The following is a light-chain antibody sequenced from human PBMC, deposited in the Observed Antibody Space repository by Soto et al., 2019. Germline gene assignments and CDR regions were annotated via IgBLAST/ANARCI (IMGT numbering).Light chain of an antibody. CDR1: SSDVGGYNY. J-gene: IGLJ1*01. V-gene: IGLV2-14*01. Sequence: QSALTQPASVSGSPGQSITISCTGTSSDVGGYNYVSWYQQHPGKAPKLMIYDGSNRPSGVSNRFSGSKSGNTASLTISGLQAEDGADYYCSSYTSSSPLYVFGTGTKVTVL. CDR2: DGS. CDR3: SSYTSSSPLYV.